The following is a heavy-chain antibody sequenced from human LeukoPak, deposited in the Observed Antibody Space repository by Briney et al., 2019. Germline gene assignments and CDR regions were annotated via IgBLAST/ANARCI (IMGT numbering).Heavy chain of an antibody. CDR2: INHSGST. CDR1: GGSFSGYY. V-gene: IGHV4-34*01. D-gene: IGHD5-12*01. CDR3: ARGAAIVAITNFDY. Sequence: SETLSLTCAVYGGSFSGYYWSWVRQPPGKGLEWIGEINHSGSTNYNPSLTSRVTISVDTPKNQFSLKLSSVTAADTAVYYCARGAAIVAITNFDYWGQGTLVTVSS. J-gene: IGHJ4*02.